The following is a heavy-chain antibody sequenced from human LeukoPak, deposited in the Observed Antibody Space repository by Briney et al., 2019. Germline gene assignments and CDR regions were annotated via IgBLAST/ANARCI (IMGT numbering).Heavy chain of an antibody. J-gene: IGHJ5*02. CDR3: AKHGGYTWIPGGDYFDP. Sequence: SETLSLTCTVSGGSIDSSSRYWASIRQSPGKGLEWIGSIYYSGSTYYSLSLRSRPVISVDTSKSQFSLELTSVTAADTAVYFCAKHGGYTWIPGGDYFDPWGQGILVTVSS. CDR2: IYYSGST. CDR1: GGSIDSSSRY. D-gene: IGHD1-1*01. V-gene: IGHV4-39*01.